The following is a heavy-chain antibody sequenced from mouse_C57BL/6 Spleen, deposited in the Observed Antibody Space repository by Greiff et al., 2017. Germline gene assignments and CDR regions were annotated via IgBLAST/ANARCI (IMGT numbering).Heavy chain of an antibody. CDR1: GYAFSSSW. CDR3: ERRGIYDDYYVDY. Sequence: VHLVESGPELVKPGASVKISCKASGYAFSSSWMNWVKQRPGKGLEWIGRIYPGDGATNYNGKFKGKATMPADKSSSTAYMQHSSLTSEDSAVYFCERRGIYDDYYVDYWGQGTTLTVSS. V-gene: IGHV1-82*01. CDR2: IYPGDGAT. D-gene: IGHD2-3*01. J-gene: IGHJ2*01.